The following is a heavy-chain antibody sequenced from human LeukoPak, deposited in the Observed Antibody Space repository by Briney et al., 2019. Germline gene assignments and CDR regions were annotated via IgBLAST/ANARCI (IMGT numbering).Heavy chain of an antibody. D-gene: IGHD5-18*01. CDR2: INPSGGST. Sequence: GASVKVSCKASGYTFTSYYMHWVRQAPGQGLEWMRIINPSGGSTSYAQKFQGRVTMTRDMSTSTVYMELSSLRSEDTAVYYCAEQGVDTNAFDIWGQGTMVTVSS. J-gene: IGHJ3*02. CDR1: GYTFTSYY. V-gene: IGHV1-46*01. CDR3: AEQGVDTNAFDI.